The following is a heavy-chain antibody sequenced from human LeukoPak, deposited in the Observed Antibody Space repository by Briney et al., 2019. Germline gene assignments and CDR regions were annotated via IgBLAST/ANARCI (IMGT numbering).Heavy chain of an antibody. CDR2: ISSSSSYI. D-gene: IGHD6-13*01. V-gene: IGHV3-21*01. CDR3: ARGRRRLAAAGATPPAPYFDY. J-gene: IGHJ4*02. Sequence: GGSLRLSCAASGFNFSTYTMNWVRQAPGKGLEWVSSISSSSSYIYYADAVKGRFAISRDNAKDSLYLQMNSLRADDTAVYYCARGRRRLAAAGATPPAPYFDYWGQGTLVTVSS. CDR1: GFNFSTYT.